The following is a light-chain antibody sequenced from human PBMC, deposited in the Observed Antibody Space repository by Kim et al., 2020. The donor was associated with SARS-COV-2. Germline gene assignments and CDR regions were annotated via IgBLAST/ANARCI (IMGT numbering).Light chain of an antibody. CDR2: DNN. V-gene: IGLV1-51*01. CDR1: SSNIGNNY. CDR3: GTWDSSLSVVV. J-gene: IGLJ2*01. Sequence: GQKVTISCSGSSSNIGNNYVSWDQQLPGTAPKLLIYDNNKRPSGIPDRFSGSKSGTSATLGITGLQTGDEADYYCGTWDSSLSVVVFGGGTQLTVL.